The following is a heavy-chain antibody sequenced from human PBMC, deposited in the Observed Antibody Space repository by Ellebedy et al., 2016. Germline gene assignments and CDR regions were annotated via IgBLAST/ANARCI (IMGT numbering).Heavy chain of an antibody. CDR1: GYTFTRNG. CDR2: ISVNDGRR. Sequence: ASVKVSCKASGYTFTRNGVSWVRQAPGQGLEWMAWISVNDGRRNYAQNFQGRVIMTTDTSTNTAYMELRSLRSDDTAVYYFVRDLEYRPDYWGQGTLVTVSS. J-gene: IGHJ4*02. V-gene: IGHV1-18*01. D-gene: IGHD2/OR15-2a*01. CDR3: VRDLEYRPDY.